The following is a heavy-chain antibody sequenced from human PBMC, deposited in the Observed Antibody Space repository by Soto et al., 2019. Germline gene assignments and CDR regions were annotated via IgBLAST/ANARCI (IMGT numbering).Heavy chain of an antibody. J-gene: IGHJ4*02. Sequence: QVQLVESGGGVVQPGRSLRLSCAASGFTFSSYGMHWVRQAPGKGLEWVAVISYDGSNKYYADSVKGRFTISRGNSKNTLYLQMNSLRAEDTAVYYCAQSWGYNAALDYWGQGTLVTVSS. CDR1: GFTFSSYG. CDR3: AQSWGYNAALDY. D-gene: IGHD3-10*01. V-gene: IGHV3-30*03. CDR2: ISYDGSNK.